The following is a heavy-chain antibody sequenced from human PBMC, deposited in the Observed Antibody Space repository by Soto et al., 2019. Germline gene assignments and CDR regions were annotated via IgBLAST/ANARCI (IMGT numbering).Heavy chain of an antibody. CDR2: ISYDGSNK. V-gene: IGHV3-30*18. D-gene: IGHD6-19*01. J-gene: IGHJ4*02. Sequence: QVQLVESGGGVVQPGRSLRLSCAASGFTFSSYGMHWVRQAPGKGLEWVAVISYDGSNKYYADSVKGRFTISRDNSKNTLYLQLNSLRAEDTAVYYCAKERNGSGWYYPPDYWGQGTLVTVSS. CDR1: GFTFSSYG. CDR3: AKERNGSGWYYPPDY.